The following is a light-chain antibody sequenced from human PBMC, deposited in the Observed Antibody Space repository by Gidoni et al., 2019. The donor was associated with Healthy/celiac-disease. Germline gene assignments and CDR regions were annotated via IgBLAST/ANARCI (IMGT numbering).Light chain of an antibody. Sequence: EIVLTQSPGTLSLSPGERATLSCRASQSVSSSYLAWHQQKPGQAPRLLIYGASSRATCIPDRFSGSGSGTAFTLPISRLEPEDFAVYYCQQYGSSPWTFGQGTKVEIK. V-gene: IGKV3-20*01. CDR1: QSVSSSY. J-gene: IGKJ1*01. CDR3: QQYGSSPWT. CDR2: GAS.